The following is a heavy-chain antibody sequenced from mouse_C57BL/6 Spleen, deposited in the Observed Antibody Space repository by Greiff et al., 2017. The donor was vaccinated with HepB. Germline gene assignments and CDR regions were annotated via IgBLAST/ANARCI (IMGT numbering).Heavy chain of an antibody. CDR3: ARSYYYGSSRRAMDY. V-gene: IGHV1-59*01. Sequence: VQLQQSGAELVRPGTSVKLSCKASGYTFTSYWMHWVKQRPGQGLEWIGVIDPSDSYTNYNQKFKGKATLTVDTSSSTAYMQLSSLTSEDSAVYYCARSYYYGSSRRAMDYWGQGTPVTVSS. CDR1: GYTFTSYW. CDR2: IDPSDSYT. J-gene: IGHJ4*01. D-gene: IGHD1-1*01.